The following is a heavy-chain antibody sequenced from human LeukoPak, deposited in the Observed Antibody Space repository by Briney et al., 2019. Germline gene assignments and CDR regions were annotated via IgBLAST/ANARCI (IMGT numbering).Heavy chain of an antibody. Sequence: PGGSLRLSCAASGFTFSSYSMNWVRQAPGKGLEWVSYISSSSSTIYYADSVKGRFTISRDNAKNSLYLQMNSLRAEDTAVYYCAREMLPGIAAAGIRGPPSNWFDPWGQGTLVTVSS. D-gene: IGHD6-13*01. CDR3: AREMLPGIAAAGIRGPPSNWFDP. J-gene: IGHJ5*02. V-gene: IGHV3-48*01. CDR2: ISSSSSTI. CDR1: GFTFSSYS.